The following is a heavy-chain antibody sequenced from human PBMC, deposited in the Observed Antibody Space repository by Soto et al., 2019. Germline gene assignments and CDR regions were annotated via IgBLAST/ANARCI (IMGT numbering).Heavy chain of an antibody. CDR3: ARGSGGSSYYYYGMDV. CDR1: GGTFSSYA. CDR2: FIPIFGTA. J-gene: IGHJ6*02. D-gene: IGHD2-15*01. V-gene: IGHV1-69*13. Sequence: GASVQVSCKASGGTFSSYAINWVRQAPGQVFEWMVGFIPIFGTANYVQKFQGRVTITADESTSPAYMELSSLRSEDTAVYYCARGSGGSSYYYYGMDVWGQGTTVTVSS.